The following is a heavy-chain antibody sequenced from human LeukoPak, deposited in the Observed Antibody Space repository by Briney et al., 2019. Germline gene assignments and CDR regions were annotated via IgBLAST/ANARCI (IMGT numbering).Heavy chain of an antibody. D-gene: IGHD2-15*01. CDR3: AKTLGYCSGGSCYSGVIDY. CDR1: GFTVSSNY. V-gene: IGHV3-53*01. Sequence: GGSLRLSCAASGFTVSSNYMSWVRQAPGKGLEWVSVIYSGGSTYYADSMKGRFTISRDNSKNTLYPQMNSLRAEDTAVYYCAKTLGYCSGGSCYSGVIDYWGQGTLVTVSS. CDR2: IYSGGST. J-gene: IGHJ4*02.